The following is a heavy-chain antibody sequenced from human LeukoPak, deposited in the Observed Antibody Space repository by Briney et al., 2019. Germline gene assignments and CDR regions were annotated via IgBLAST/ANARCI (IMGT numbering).Heavy chain of an antibody. J-gene: IGHJ4*02. D-gene: IGHD1-7*01. CDR3: ARGNYSNWNYYFDY. CDR2: IYYSGST. Sequence: SETLSLTCAVSGGSISGYYWSWIRQPPGKGLEWIGYIYYSGSTNYNPSLKSRVTISVDTSKNQFSLKLSSVTAADTAVYYCARGNYSNWNYYFDYWGQGTLVTVSS. V-gene: IGHV4-59*01. CDR1: GGSISGYY.